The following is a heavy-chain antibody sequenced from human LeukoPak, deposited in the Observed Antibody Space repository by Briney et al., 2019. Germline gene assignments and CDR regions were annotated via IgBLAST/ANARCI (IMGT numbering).Heavy chain of an antibody. CDR3: ARDMAQQLALPDY. CDR2: ISYDGNNK. V-gene: IGHV3-30-3*01. Sequence: GGSLRLSCAASGFSFSSYAMHWVRQAPGKGLEWVAVISYDGNNKDYADSVKGRFTISRYNSKNTLYLQMNSLRVEDTAVYYCARDMAQQLALPDYWGQGTLVTVSS. J-gene: IGHJ4*02. CDR1: GFSFSSYA. D-gene: IGHD6-13*01.